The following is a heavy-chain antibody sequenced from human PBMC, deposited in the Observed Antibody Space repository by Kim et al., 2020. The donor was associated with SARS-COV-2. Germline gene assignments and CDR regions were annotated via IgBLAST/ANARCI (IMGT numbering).Heavy chain of an antibody. CDR1: GGSISSSSYY. V-gene: IGHV4-39*01. D-gene: IGHD6-13*01. CDR3: ASCPTTMKYSSSWYVPI. Sequence: SETLSLTCTVSGGSISSSSYYWGWIRQPPGKGLEWIGSIYYSGSTYYNPSLKSRVTISVDTSKNQFSLKLSSVTAADTAVYYCASCPTTMKYSSSWYVPIWGQGTLVTVSS. CDR2: IYYSGST. J-gene: IGHJ4*02.